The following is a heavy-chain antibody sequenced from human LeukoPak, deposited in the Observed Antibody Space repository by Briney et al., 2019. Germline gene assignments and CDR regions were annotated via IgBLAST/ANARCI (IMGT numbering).Heavy chain of an antibody. V-gene: IGHV3-30*04. CDR3: ARNEYGSGSGAFDI. Sequence: PGRSLRLSCAASGFTFSSYAMHWVRQAPGKGLEWVAVISYDGSNKYYADSVKGRFTISRDNSKNTLYLQMNSLRAEDTAVYYCARNEYGSGSGAFDIWGQGTMVTVSS. D-gene: IGHD3-10*01. CDR2: ISYDGSNK. J-gene: IGHJ3*02. CDR1: GFTFSSYA.